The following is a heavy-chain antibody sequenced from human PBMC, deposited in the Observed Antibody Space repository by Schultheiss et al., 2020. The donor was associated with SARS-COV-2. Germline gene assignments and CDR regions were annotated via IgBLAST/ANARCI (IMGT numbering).Heavy chain of an antibody. Sequence: GGSLRLSCAASGFTFNTPWTNWVCQAPGKGLEYVSAISSNGGSTYYADSVKGRFTISRDNSKNTLYLQMSSLRAEDTAVYYCARTMVGASWLVDYWGQGTLVTVSS. CDR1: GFTFNTPW. V-gene: IGHV3-64D*06. D-gene: IGHD1-26*01. CDR2: ISSNGGST. J-gene: IGHJ4*02. CDR3: ARTMVGASWLVDY.